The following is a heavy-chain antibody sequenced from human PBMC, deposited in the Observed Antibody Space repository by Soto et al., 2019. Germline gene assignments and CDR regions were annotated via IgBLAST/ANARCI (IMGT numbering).Heavy chain of an antibody. CDR3: ATNSKYYYYGMDV. D-gene: IGHD4-4*01. J-gene: IGHJ6*02. CDR2: INHSGST. CDR1: GGSFSGYY. V-gene: IGHV4-34*01. Sequence: QVQLQQWGAGLLKPSETLSLTCAVYGGSFSGYYWSWIRQPPGKGLEWIGEINHSGSTNYNPSLKSRVTISVDTSKNQFCLKLSSVTAADTAVYYCATNSKYYYYGMDVWGQGTTVTVSS.